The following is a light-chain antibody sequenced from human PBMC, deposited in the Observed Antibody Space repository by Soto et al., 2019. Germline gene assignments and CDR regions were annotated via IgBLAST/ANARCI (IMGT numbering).Light chain of an antibody. V-gene: IGKV3-15*01. J-gene: IGKJ3*01. CDR2: GVS. CDR1: QSVSVN. Sequence: EIVMTQSPGTLSVSPGERATLSCRASQSVSVNLAWYQQKPGQAPRLLIYGVSTRATGIPARFSGSESGTVFTLTISSLQSEDFAVYYCQQYNDWPFTFGPGTKVDIK. CDR3: QQYNDWPFT.